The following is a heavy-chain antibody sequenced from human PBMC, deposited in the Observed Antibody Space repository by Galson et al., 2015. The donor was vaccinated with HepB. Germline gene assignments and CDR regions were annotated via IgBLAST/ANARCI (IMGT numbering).Heavy chain of an antibody. Sequence: SLRLSCAASGFTFSSYSMNWVRQAPGKGLEWVSSISSSSSYIYYADSVKGRFTISRDNAKNSLYLQMNSLRAEDTAVYYCARGTRVGIYDILTGYSDYWGQGTLVTVSS. V-gene: IGHV3-21*01. CDR1: GFTFSSYS. D-gene: IGHD3-9*01. J-gene: IGHJ4*02. CDR3: ARGTRVGIYDILTGYSDY. CDR2: ISSSSSYI.